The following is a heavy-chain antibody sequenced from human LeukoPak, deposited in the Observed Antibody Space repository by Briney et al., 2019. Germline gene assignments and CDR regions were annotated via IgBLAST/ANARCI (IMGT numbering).Heavy chain of an antibody. CDR2: ISGSGENT. D-gene: IGHD3-10*01. J-gene: IGHJ4*02. V-gene: IGHV3-23*01. CDR1: GFTFSRYA. Sequence: GGSLRLSCAASGFTFSRYAMSWVRQAPGKGLEWVSAISGSGENTFYADSVKGRFTISRDNSKDTLYLQMNSLRAEDTAVYNCAKVGSSDFWGQGTLVSVSS. CDR3: AKVGSSDF.